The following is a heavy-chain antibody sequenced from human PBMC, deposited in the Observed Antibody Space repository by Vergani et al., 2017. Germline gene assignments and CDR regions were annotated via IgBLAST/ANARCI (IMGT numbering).Heavy chain of an antibody. CDR3: ARISGGSAPYLHY. CDR1: GFTFSDYY. D-gene: IGHD2-15*01. Sequence: QVQLVESGGGLVKPGGSLRLSCAASGFTFSDYYMSWIRQAPGKGLEWVSYISSSGSTIYYADSEKGRFTISRDNAKTTLYLQMNSLRDEDRGVYYCARISGGSAPYLHYWGQGTLVTVAS. CDR2: ISSSGSTI. V-gene: IGHV3-11*04. J-gene: IGHJ1*01.